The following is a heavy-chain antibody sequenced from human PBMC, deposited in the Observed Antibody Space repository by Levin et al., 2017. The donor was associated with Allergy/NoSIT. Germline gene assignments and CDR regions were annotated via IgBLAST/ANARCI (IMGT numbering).Heavy chain of an antibody. D-gene: IGHD3-10*01. CDR2: ISYDGSNK. Sequence: AGGSLRLSCAASGFTFSSYAMHWVRQAPGKGLEWVAVISYDGSNKYYADSVKGRFTISRDNSKNTLYLQMNSLRAEDTAVYYCARDLDVWFGELIGYYYYGMDVWGQGTTVTVSS. CDR1: GFTFSSYA. J-gene: IGHJ6*02. CDR3: ARDLDVWFGELIGYYYYGMDV. V-gene: IGHV3-30-3*01.